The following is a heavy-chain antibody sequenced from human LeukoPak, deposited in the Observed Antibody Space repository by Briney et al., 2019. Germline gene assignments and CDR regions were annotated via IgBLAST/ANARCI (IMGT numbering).Heavy chain of an antibody. V-gene: IGHV4-59*01. CDR1: GGSISSYY. CDR3: TRLGMGVSSGWYYNWFDP. CDR2: MSYSGTT. J-gene: IGHJ5*02. D-gene: IGHD6-19*01. Sequence: SETLSLTCTVSGGSISSYYWNWIRQPPGKGLEWIGYMSYSGTTNYNPSLKSRVTISIDTSKSQFSLKLNSVTAADTAVYYCTRLGMGVSSGWYYNWFDPWGQGTLVTVSS.